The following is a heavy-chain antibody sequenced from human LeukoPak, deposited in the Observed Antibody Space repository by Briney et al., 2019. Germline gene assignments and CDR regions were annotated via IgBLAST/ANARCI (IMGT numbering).Heavy chain of an antibody. CDR3: ARGYDCSSLTFDS. J-gene: IGHJ4*02. V-gene: IGHV3-21*01. CDR2: ISSSSNYI. Sequence: GGSLRLSCADSGFTFTRNNMNWVRQAPGKGLEWVAFISSSSNYIYYADSVKGRFTISRDNAKNSLYLQMNSLRAEDTAVYYCARGYDCSSLTFDSWGQGTLVTVSS. CDR1: GFTFTRNN. D-gene: IGHD5-12*01.